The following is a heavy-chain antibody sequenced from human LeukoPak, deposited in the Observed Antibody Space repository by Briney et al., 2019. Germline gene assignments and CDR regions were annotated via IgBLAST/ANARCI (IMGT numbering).Heavy chain of an antibody. D-gene: IGHD1-7*01. CDR3: ARGSRELYYFDY. J-gene: IGHJ4*02. CDR1: GGSISSYY. Sequence: SETLSLTCTVSGGSISSYYWSWIRQPPGKGLEWIGYIYYSGSTKYNPSLKSGVTISVDASKTQFSLKLNSVTAADTAVYYCARGSRELYYFDYWGQGTLVTVSS. V-gene: IGHV4-59*01. CDR2: IYYSGST.